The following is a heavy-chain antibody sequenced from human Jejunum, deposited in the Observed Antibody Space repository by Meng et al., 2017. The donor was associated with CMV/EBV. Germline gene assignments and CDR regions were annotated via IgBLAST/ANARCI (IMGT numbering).Heavy chain of an antibody. CDR1: GLSFDDYA. CDR3: AKGLYATGWYSFDY. Sequence: GLSFDDYAMHWVRQAPGRGLEWVSGISWNGGSVAYADSVKGRFTISRDNARNSLYLQMNSLSAEDTALYYCAKGLYATGWYSFDYWGQGTRVTVSS. D-gene: IGHD6-19*01. J-gene: IGHJ4*02. V-gene: IGHV3-9*01. CDR2: ISWNGGSV.